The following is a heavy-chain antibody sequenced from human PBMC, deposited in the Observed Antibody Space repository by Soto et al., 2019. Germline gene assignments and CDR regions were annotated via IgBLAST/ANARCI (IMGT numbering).Heavy chain of an antibody. CDR3: ARDLGTSSSGY. CDR1: GFTFSIYT. V-gene: IGHV3-21*01. J-gene: IGHJ4*02. D-gene: IGHD6-6*01. Sequence: PGGSLRLSCSASGFTFSIYTMNWVRQAPGKGLEWVSSISSSTSYIYYTDSVKGRFTISRDNAKNSLYLQMNSLRVEDTAVYYCARDLGTSSSGYWGQGTLVTVSS. CDR2: ISSSTSYI.